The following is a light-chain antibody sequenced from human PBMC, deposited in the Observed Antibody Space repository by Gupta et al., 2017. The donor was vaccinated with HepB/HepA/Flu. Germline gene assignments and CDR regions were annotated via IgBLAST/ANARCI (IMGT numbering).Light chain of an antibody. J-gene: IGLJ2*01. V-gene: IGLV3-1*01. Sequence: SYELTQTPSVSVSPGPTASIPFSGDKLGEKYAYWYQQKPGQSPVLGIYQHDKRRSGIPGRFSGSTSGNTATLTISGTQTLDEADYYCQTWDRSTVIFGGGTKLTVL. CDR2: QHD. CDR1: KLGEKY. CDR3: QTWDRSTVI.